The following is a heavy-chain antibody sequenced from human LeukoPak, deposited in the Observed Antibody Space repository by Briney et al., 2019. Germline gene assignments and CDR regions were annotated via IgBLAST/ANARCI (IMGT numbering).Heavy chain of an antibody. J-gene: IGHJ4*02. Sequence: GGSLRLSCAASRFTFSNAWMSWVRQAPGKGLEWVGRIKSKTDGGTTDYAAPVKGRFTISRDDSKNTLYLQMNSLKTEDTAVYYCTTGSTAPPYYLDYWGQGTLVTVSS. CDR3: TTGSTAPPYYLDY. V-gene: IGHV3-15*01. CDR2: IKSKTDGGTT. CDR1: RFTFSNAW.